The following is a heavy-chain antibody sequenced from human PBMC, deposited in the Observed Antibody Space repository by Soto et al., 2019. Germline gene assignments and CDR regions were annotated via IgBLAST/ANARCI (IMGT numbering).Heavy chain of an antibody. V-gene: IGHV3-23*01. J-gene: IGHJ4*02. CDR3: AIADLLGYCTGGSCYSLDY. CDR2: ISGGGGST. D-gene: IGHD2-15*01. CDR1: GFTFSTYA. Sequence: EVQVLESGGGLVQPGGSLRLSCAASGFTFSTYAMSWVRQAPGKGLEWVSGISGGGGSTYYADSVKGRFTISRDNSKNTLYLQMISLRAEDTAVYYCAIADLLGYCTGGSCYSLDYWGQGTLVTVSS.